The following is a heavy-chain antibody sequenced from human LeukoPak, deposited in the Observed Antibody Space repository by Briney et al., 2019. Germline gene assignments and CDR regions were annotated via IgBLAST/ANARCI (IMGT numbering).Heavy chain of an antibody. Sequence: KPSETLSLTCTVSDGSISSHCWSWIRQPPRKGLEWIGYVYYTGSANYNPSLKSRATISLDTSKSQFSLKLSSVTAADTAVYFCARGVYCSDFAFDIWGQATMVTVSS. CDR2: VYYTGSA. J-gene: IGHJ3*02. D-gene: IGHD2-15*01. V-gene: IGHV4-59*11. CDR3: ARGVYCSDFAFDI. CDR1: DGSISSHC.